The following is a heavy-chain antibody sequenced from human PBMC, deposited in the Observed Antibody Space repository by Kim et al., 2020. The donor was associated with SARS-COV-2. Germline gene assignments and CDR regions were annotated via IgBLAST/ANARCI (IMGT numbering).Heavy chain of an antibody. D-gene: IGHD3-10*01. V-gene: IGHV6-1*01. J-gene: IGHJ4*02. CDR3: ARGSYSLDY. Sequence: WDNDYAVSVKPRITISPDTSKNQFSLQLDSVTPEDTAVYFCARGSYSLDYWGQGTLVTVSS. CDR2: WDN.